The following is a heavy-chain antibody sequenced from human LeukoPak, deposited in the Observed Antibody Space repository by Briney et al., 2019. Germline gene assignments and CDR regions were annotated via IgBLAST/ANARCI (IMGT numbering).Heavy chain of an antibody. J-gene: IGHJ3*02. CDR3: ARPGIAVAGGAFDI. CDR1: GFTFDDYT. D-gene: IGHD6-19*01. Sequence: PGGSLRLSCAASGFTFDDYTMHWVRQAPGKGLEWVSLISWDGGSTYYADSVKGRFTISRDNSKNSLYLQMNSLRTEDTALYYCARPGIAVAGGAFDIWGQGTMVTVSS. V-gene: IGHV3-43*01. CDR2: ISWDGGST.